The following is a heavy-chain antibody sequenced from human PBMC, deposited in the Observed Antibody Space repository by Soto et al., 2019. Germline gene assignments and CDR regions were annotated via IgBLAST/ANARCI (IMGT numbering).Heavy chain of an antibody. CDR3: AKDIQSGMGYYYYGMDV. CDR1: GFTFDDYA. Sequence: GGSLRLSCAASGFTFDDYAMHWVRQAPGKGLEWVSGISWNSGSIGYADSVKGRFTISRDNAKNSLYLQMNSLRAEDTVLYYCAKDIQSGMGYYYYGMDVWGQGTTVTVSS. J-gene: IGHJ6*02. V-gene: IGHV3-9*01. D-gene: IGHD1-26*01. CDR2: ISWNSGSI.